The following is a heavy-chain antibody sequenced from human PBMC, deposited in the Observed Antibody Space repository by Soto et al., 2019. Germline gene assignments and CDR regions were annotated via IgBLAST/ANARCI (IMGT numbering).Heavy chain of an antibody. J-gene: IGHJ6*02. CDR1: GYTFTGYY. V-gene: IGHV1-2*04. D-gene: IGHD2-15*01. Sequence: QVQLVQSGAEVKKPGASVKVCCKASGYTFTGYYMHWVRQAPGQGLEWMGWINPNSGGTNYAQKFQGWVTMTRDTSISTAYMELSRLRSDDTAVYYCARDGGGSIPGGMDVWDQGTTVTVSS. CDR2: INPNSGGT. CDR3: ARDGGGSIPGGMDV.